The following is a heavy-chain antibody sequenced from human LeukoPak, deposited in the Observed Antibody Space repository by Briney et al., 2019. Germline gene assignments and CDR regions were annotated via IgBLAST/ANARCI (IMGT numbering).Heavy chain of an antibody. Sequence: SETLSLTCAVYGGSFSGYYWSWLRQPPGKGLEWIGEINHSGSTNYNPSLKSRVTISVDTSKNQFSLKLSSVTAADTAVYYCARGGYGGVWYYYYGMDVWGQGTTVTVSS. D-gene: IGHD4-23*01. CDR1: GGSFSGYY. V-gene: IGHV4-34*01. CDR3: ARGGYGGVWYYYYGMDV. CDR2: INHSGST. J-gene: IGHJ6*02.